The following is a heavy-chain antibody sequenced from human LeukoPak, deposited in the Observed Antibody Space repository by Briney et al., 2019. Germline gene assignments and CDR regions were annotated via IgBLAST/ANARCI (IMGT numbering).Heavy chain of an antibody. D-gene: IGHD1-26*01. CDR2: ISYDGSNK. CDR1: GFTFSSYA. CDR3: AREFSGSNYGFPFDY. Sequence: AGGSLRLSCAASGFTFSSYAMHWVRQAPGKGLEWVAVISYDGSNKYYADSVRGRFTISRDNSKNTLYLQMNSLRAEDTAVYYCAREFSGSNYGFPFDYWGQGTLVTVSS. J-gene: IGHJ4*02. V-gene: IGHV3-30*04.